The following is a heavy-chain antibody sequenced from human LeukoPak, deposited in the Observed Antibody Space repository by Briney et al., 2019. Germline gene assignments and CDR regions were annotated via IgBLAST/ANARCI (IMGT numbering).Heavy chain of an antibody. CDR1: GFTFNCYW. CDR3: ARDLNYYYYMDV. CDR2: ISSDGTST. Sequence: WGSLRLSCATSGFTFNCYWMYWARPASGEGPGLVSRISSDGTSTRYADPVKGRFTISRDNAKNTLYLQMNSLRAEDTAVYYCARDLNYYYYMDVWGQGTTVTVSS. V-gene: IGHV3-74*01. J-gene: IGHJ6*02.